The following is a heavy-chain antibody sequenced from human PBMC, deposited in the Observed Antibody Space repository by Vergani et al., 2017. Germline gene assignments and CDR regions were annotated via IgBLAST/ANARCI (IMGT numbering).Heavy chain of an antibody. CDR1: GYTFTSYY. J-gene: IGHJ1*01. Sequence: QVQLVQSGAEVKKPGASVKVSCKASGYTFTSYYMHWVRQAPGQGLEWMGIINPSGGSTSYAQKFQGRVTMTRDTSTSTVYMELSSVTAADTAVYYCARAIAARPHPRLAEXFQHWGQGTLVTVSS. V-gene: IGHV1-46*01. CDR3: ARAIAARPHPRLAEXFQH. D-gene: IGHD6-6*01. CDR2: INPSGGST.